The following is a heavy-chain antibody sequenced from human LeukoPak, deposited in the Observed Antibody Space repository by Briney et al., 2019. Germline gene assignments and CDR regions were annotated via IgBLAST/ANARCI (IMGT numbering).Heavy chain of an antibody. CDR1: GFTFDDYA. CDR3: AKDIAAVAGTSAFDI. CDR2: ISWNSGSI. V-gene: IGHV3-9*03. D-gene: IGHD6-19*01. Sequence: GRSLRLSCAASGFTFDDYAMHWVRQAPGKGLEWVSGISWNSGSIGYADSVKGRFTISRDNAKNPLYLQMNSLRAEDMALYYCAKDIAAVAGTSAFDIWGQGTTVTVSS. J-gene: IGHJ3*02.